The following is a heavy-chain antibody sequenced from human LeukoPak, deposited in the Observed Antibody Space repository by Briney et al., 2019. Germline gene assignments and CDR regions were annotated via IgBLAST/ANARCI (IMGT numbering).Heavy chain of an antibody. J-gene: IGHJ4*02. CDR2: IYSGGST. Sequence: GGSLRLSCAASGFTVSSNYMSWVRQAPGKGLECVSVIYSGGSTYYADSVKGRFIISRDNSKNTIYLQMNSLRAEDTAVFYCARAYSGSYVDYWGQGTLVTVSP. D-gene: IGHD1-26*01. CDR1: GFTVSSNY. CDR3: ARAYSGSYVDY. V-gene: IGHV3-66*01.